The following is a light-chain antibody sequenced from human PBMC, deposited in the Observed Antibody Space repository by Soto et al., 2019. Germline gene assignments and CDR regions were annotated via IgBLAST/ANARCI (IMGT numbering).Light chain of an antibody. CDR3: QQYNNWPSWT. CDR2: GAS. CDR1: QSVSSN. Sequence: ETVMTQSPGTLSVSPGERATLSCRASQSVSSNLAWYQQKPGQAPRLLLYGASTRATGIPARFTGSGSGTEFTLTISSLQSEDFAVYYCQQYNNWPSWTFGQGTKVEIK. V-gene: IGKV3-15*01. J-gene: IGKJ1*01.